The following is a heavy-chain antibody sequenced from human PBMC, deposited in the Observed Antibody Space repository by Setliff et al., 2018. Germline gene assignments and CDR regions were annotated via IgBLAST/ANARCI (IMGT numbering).Heavy chain of an antibody. J-gene: IGHJ4*02. D-gene: IGHD3-22*01. CDR3: ARINFYVSSGYYYASDN. V-gene: IGHV1-18*01. CDR1: GFTFTSSG. Sequence: GASVKVSCKASGFTFTSSGITWVRQAPGQGLEWMGWISGFNGVTNYAQTFQGRITMATNTSTSTAYMELRSLRPDDTAVYYCARINFYVSSGYYYASDNWGQGTLVTVSS. CDR2: ISGFNGVT.